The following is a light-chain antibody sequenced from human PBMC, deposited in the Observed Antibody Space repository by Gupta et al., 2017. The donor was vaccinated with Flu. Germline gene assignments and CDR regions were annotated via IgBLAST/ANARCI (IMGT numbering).Light chain of an antibody. CDR2: EVT. CDR3: SSYTHNTASIIAWV. Sequence: QSALTQPASVSGSPGQSITISCTGTSGDVGDYNRVSWYQQHPDKAPKLIIYEVTNRPSGVSNRFSGPKSGNTASLTISRLQVDDEADYYCSSYTHNTASIIAWVFGGGTKVTVL. CDR1: SGDVGDYNR. J-gene: IGLJ3*02. V-gene: IGLV2-14*03.